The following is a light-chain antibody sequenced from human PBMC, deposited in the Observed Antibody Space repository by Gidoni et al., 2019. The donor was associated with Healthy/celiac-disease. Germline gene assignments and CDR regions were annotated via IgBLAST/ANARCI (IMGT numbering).Light chain of an antibody. CDR2: DAS. Sequence: EIVLTQSPATLSLSPGERATLSCRASQSVSSYLAWYQQKPGQAPRLLIYDASNRATGIPARFSGSGSGTDFTLTISSLEPEDFAVYYCQQRSNGGAFXQXTKVEIK. V-gene: IGKV3-11*01. CDR1: QSVSSY. CDR3: QQRSNGGA. J-gene: IGKJ1*01.